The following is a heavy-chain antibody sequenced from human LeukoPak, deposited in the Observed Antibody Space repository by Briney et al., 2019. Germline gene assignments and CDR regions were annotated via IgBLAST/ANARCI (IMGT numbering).Heavy chain of an antibody. CDR1: GGSISSGGYY. D-gene: IGHD3-22*01. J-gene: IGHJ5*02. CDR3: ARASPRGGYPLNRFDP. V-gene: IGHV4-31*03. CDR2: IYYSGST. Sequence: SETLSLTCTVSGGSISSGGYYWSWIRQHPGKGLEWIGYIYYSGSTYYNPSLKSRVTISVDTSKNQFSLKLSSVTAADTAVYYCARASPRGGYPLNRFDPWGQGALVTVSS.